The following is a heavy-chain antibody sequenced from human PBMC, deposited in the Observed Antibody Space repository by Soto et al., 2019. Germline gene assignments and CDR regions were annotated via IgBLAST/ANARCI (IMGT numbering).Heavy chain of an antibody. Sequence: SETLSLTCTVSGGSISSGDYYWSWIRQPPGKGLEWIGYIYYSGSTYYTPSLKSRLTMSIDTSKNEFSLRLNSVTAADTAVYYCAGQTFTIAAASYGRSNWFDPWGPGTLVTVSS. V-gene: IGHV4-30-4*01. CDR1: GGSISSGDYY. CDR3: AGQTFTIAAASYGRSNWFDP. D-gene: IGHD6-25*01. J-gene: IGHJ5*02. CDR2: IYYSGST.